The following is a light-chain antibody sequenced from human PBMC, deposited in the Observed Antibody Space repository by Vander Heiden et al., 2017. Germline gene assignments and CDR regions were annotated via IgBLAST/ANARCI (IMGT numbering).Light chain of an antibody. CDR2: AAS. Sequence: AIRITQSPSSLSASTGDRVTITCRASQGISSYLAWYQQKPGKAPKLLIYAASTLQSGVPSRFSGSGSGTDFTLTISCLQSEDFATYYCQQYYSYPLGFGPGTKVDIK. J-gene: IGKJ3*01. CDR1: QGISSY. CDR3: QQYYSYPLG. V-gene: IGKV1-8*01.